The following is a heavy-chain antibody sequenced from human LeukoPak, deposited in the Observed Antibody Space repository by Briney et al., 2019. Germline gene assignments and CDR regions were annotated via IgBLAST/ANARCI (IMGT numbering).Heavy chain of an antibody. CDR2: IYYSGST. CDR3: ARGTPLSMLKY. D-gene: IGHD2-8*01. Sequence: SQTLSLTCIVSGAPISSGDYYWSWIRQPPGKGLEWIGYIYYSGSTYYNPSLKSRVTISVDTSKKQFSLKLSSVTAADTAVYYCARGTPLSMLKYWGQGTLVTVSS. CDR1: GAPISSGDYY. J-gene: IGHJ4*02. V-gene: IGHV4-30-4*08.